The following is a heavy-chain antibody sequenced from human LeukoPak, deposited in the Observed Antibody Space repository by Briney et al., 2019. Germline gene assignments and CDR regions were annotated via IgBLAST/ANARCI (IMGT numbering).Heavy chain of an antibody. J-gene: IGHJ4*02. CDR2: INPSGGST. CDR1: GYTLTSYY. CDR3: ARATARGELSLYGYFDY. D-gene: IGHD3-16*02. Sequence: ASLKASCEASGYTLTSYYMHWVRQAPGQGLEWIVIINPSGGSTSYAQTFQGRVTMTRDTSTSRVYMELSSLRSEDTAVYYCARATARGELSLYGYFDYWGQGTLVTVSS. V-gene: IGHV1-46*01.